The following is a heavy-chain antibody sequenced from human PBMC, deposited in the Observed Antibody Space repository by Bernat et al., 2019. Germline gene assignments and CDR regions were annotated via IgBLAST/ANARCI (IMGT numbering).Heavy chain of an antibody. Sequence: QVQLVESGGGVVQPGRSLRLSCAASGFTFSSYAMHWVRQAPGKGLEWVAVISYDGSNKYYADSVKGRFTISRDNSKNTLYLQMNSLRAEDTAVYYCASNRGWLGRVGFQHWGQGTLVTVSS. J-gene: IGHJ1*01. V-gene: IGHV3-30*01. D-gene: IGHD6-19*01. CDR1: GFTFSSYA. CDR3: ASNRGWLGRVGFQH. CDR2: ISYDGSNK.